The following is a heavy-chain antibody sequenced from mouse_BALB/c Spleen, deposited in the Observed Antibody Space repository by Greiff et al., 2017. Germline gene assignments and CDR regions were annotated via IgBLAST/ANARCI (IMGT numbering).Heavy chain of an antibody. CDR1: GFSLTSYG. CDR2: IWSGGST. J-gene: IGHJ1*01. V-gene: IGHV2-4-1*01. CDR3: ASSITTVVDWYFDV. D-gene: IGHD1-1*01. Sequence: VQGVESGPGLVQPSQSLSITCTVSGFSLTSYGVHWVRQSPGKGLEWLGVIWSGGSTDYNAAFISRLSISKDNSKSQVFFKMNSLQADDTAIYYCASSITTVVDWYFDVWGAGTTVTVSS.